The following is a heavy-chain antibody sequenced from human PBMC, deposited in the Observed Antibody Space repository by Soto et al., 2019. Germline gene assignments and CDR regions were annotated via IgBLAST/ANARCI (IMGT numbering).Heavy chain of an antibody. Sequence: QVQLVQSGAEVKKPGASVKVSCKASGYTFTSYGISWVRQAPGQGLEWMGWISAYNGNTNYAQKLQGRVTMTTDTSTRTAYMELRSLGSDDTAVYYCARDDYVWGSYRPPVDYWGQGTLVTVSS. CDR2: ISAYNGNT. CDR1: GYTFTSYG. V-gene: IGHV1-18*01. D-gene: IGHD3-16*02. J-gene: IGHJ4*02. CDR3: ARDDYVWGSYRPPVDY.